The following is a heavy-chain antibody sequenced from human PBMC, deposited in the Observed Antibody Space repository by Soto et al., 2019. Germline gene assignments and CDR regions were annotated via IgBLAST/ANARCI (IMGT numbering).Heavy chain of an antibody. J-gene: IGHJ3*02. CDR1: GGPFKAYA. Sequence: QVQLVQSGAEVKKTGSSVKVSCKTSGGPFKAYAVSWVRQAPGQGLEWRGGIIPVFGAPTYAQDFQGRVNITADKSTSTAYMALSNLRFDDTAVYYCATYRAAATGIHAFDIWGQGTMVAVSS. D-gene: IGHD6-13*01. V-gene: IGHV1-69*06. CDR3: ATYRAAATGIHAFDI. CDR2: IIPVFGAP.